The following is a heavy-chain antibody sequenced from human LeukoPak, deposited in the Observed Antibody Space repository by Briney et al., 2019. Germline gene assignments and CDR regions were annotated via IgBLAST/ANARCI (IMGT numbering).Heavy chain of an antibody. CDR3: ARGGVGYPARPPLDY. Sequence: SETLSLTCTVSGGSISSGGYYWSWIRQHPGKGLEWIGYIYYSGSTYYNPSLKSRVTISVDTSKNQFSLKLSSVTAADTAVYYCARGGVGYPARPPLDYWGQGTLVTVSS. CDR1: GGSISSGGYY. J-gene: IGHJ4*02. CDR2: IYYSGST. D-gene: IGHD2-8*01. V-gene: IGHV4-31*03.